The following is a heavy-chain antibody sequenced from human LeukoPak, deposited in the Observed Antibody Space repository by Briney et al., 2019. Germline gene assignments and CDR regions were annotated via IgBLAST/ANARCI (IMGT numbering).Heavy chain of an antibody. CDR1: GGSISSGSYY. V-gene: IGHV4-61*02. J-gene: IGHJ4*02. D-gene: IGHD3-10*01. CDR2: IYTSGST. CDR3: AREYGSGSYYSLYFDY. Sequence: RPSETLSLTCTVSGGSISSGSYYWSWIRQPAGKGLEWIGRIYTSGSTNYNPSLKSRVTISVDTSKNQFSLKLSSVTAADTAVYYCAREYGSGSYYSLYFDYWGQGTLVTVSS.